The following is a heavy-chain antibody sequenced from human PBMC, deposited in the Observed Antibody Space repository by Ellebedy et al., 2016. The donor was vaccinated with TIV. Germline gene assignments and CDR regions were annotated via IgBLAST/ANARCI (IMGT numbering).Heavy chain of an antibody. CDR2: IYYSGST. Sequence: SETLSLTXTVSGGSISSYYWSWIRQPPGKGLEWIGYIYYSGSTNYNPSLKSRVTISVDTSKNQFSLKLSSVTAADTAVYYCARDRSGYSTGGMDVWGQGTTVTVSS. D-gene: IGHD3-22*01. CDR3: ARDRSGYSTGGMDV. CDR1: GGSISSYY. J-gene: IGHJ6*02. V-gene: IGHV4-59*01.